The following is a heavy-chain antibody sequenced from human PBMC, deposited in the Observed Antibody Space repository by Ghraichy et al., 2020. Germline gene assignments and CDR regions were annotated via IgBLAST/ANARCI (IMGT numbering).Heavy chain of an antibody. CDR1: GGSISSSNW. CDR2: IYHSGST. Sequence: SETLSLTCAVSGGSISSSNWWSWVRQPPGKGLEWIGEIYHSGSTNYNPSLKSRVTISVDKSKNQFSLKLSSVTAADTAVYYCASGSYVVGAISTVFSARRPFDYWGQGTLVTVSS. V-gene: IGHV4-4*02. J-gene: IGHJ4*02. CDR3: ASGSYVVGAISTVFSARRPFDY. D-gene: IGHD1-26*01.